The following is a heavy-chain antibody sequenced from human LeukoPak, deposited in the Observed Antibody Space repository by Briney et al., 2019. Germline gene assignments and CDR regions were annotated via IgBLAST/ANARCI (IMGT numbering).Heavy chain of an antibody. CDR3: ARDGGSYIRYFDY. CDR2: IIPIFGTA. J-gene: IGHJ4*02. CDR1: GGTFSSYA. Sequence: SVKVSCKASGGTFSSYAISWVRQAPGQGLEWMGGIIPIFGTANYAQKFQGRVTMTRDTSTSTVYMELSSLRSEDTAVYYCARDGGSYIRYFDYWGQGTLVTVSS. D-gene: IGHD1-26*01. V-gene: IGHV1-69*05.